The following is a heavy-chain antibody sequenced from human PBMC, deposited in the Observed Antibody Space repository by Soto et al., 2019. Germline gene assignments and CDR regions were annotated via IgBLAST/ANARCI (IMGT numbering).Heavy chain of an antibody. Sequence: GESLKISCKGSGYSFTSYWIGWVSQMPGKGLEWMGIIYPGDSDTRYSPSFQGQVTISADKSISTAYLQWSSLKASDTSMYYCASPSLWGSSADAFDIWGQGTMVTVSS. D-gene: IGHD2-21*01. CDR3: ASPSLWGSSADAFDI. J-gene: IGHJ3*02. CDR2: IYPGDSDT. CDR1: GYSFTSYW. V-gene: IGHV5-51*01.